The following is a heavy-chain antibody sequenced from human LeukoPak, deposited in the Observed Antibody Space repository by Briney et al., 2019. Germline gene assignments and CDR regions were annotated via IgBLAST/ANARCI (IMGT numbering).Heavy chain of an antibody. J-gene: IGHJ6*02. V-gene: IGHV6-1*01. Sequence: SQTLSLTCAISGDSVSGNSAAWNWIRQSPSRGLEWLGRTYYRSKWYNDYAVSVKSRITINPDTSKNQFSLQLSSVTAADTAVYYCARHSDVGVVEYGMDVWGQGTTVTVSS. CDR3: ARHSDVGVVEYGMDV. CDR2: TYYRSKWYN. D-gene: IGHD2-21*01. CDR1: GDSVSGNSAA.